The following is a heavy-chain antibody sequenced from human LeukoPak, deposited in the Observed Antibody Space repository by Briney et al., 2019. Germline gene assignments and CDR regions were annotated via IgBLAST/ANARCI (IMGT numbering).Heavy chain of an antibody. CDR2: ISYDGSNK. Sequence: SCKASGYTFSSYAMHWVRQAPGKGLEWVAVISYDGSNKYYADSVKGRFTISRDNSKNTLYLQMNSLRAEDTAVYYCARDGVVTAPWFDYWGQGTLVTVSS. J-gene: IGHJ4*02. D-gene: IGHD2-21*02. CDR1: GYTFSSYA. CDR3: ARDGVVTAPWFDY. V-gene: IGHV3-30-3*01.